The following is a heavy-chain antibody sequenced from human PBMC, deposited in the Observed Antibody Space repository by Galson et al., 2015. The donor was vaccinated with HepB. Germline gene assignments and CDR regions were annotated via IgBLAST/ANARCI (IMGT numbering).Heavy chain of an antibody. V-gene: IGHV1-69*13. CDR3: ARGHISGWYEGRYYYFDY. D-gene: IGHD6-19*01. J-gene: IGHJ4*02. CDR2: IIPIFGTA. CDR1: GGTFSSYA. Sequence: SVKVSCKASGGTFSSYAINWVRQAPGQGLEWMGGIIPIFGTANYAQKFQDRLTLTADESTSTAYMELSSLRSEDTAVYYCARGHISGWYEGRYYYFDYWGQGTLVTVSS.